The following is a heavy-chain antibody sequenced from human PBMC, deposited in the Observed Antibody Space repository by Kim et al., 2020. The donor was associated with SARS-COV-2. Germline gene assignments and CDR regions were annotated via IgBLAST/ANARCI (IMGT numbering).Heavy chain of an antibody. CDR2: INHSGST. Sequence: SETLSLTCAVYGGSFSGHYWSWIRQPPGKGLEWIGEINHSGSTNYNPSLKSRVTISVDTSKNQFSLKLSSVTAADTAVYYCARANPVTTFYYYYGMDVWGQGTTVTVSS. V-gene: IGHV4-34*01. J-gene: IGHJ6*02. CDR3: ARANPVTTFYYYYGMDV. CDR1: GGSFSGHY. D-gene: IGHD4-17*01.